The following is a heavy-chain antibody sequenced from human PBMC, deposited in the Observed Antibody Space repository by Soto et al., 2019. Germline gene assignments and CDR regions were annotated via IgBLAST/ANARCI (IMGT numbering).Heavy chain of an antibody. CDR2: IWYDGSNI. D-gene: IGHD3-22*01. J-gene: IGHJ4*02. CDR3: ARDFFSYDSSGYYYGDSLDY. V-gene: IGHV3-33*08. Sequence: RGPLRLSCTASEFDLSRYFLHWVRQATGKGLEWVAVIWYDGSNIYYAGYVKGRFTISRDNSKNTLYLQMNSLRAEDTAVYYCARDFFSYDSSGYYYGDSLDYWGQGTLVTVSS. CDR1: EFDLSRYF.